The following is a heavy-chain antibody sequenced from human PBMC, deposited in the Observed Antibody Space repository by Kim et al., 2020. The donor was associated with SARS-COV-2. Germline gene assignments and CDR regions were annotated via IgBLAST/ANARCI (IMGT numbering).Heavy chain of an antibody. D-gene: IGHD5-12*01. V-gene: IGHV4-59*12. CDR1: GGSISNYY. CDR3: ARERVGGDIVPYGMAV. Sequence: SETLSLTCTVSGGSISNYYWNWIRQPPGKGLEWIGYIYYTGNTNYNPSLKSRVTISVDTSKNQFSLELSSVTAADTAFYYCARERVGGDIVPYGMAVWGHGNTFT. J-gene: IGHJ6*02. CDR2: IYYTGNT.